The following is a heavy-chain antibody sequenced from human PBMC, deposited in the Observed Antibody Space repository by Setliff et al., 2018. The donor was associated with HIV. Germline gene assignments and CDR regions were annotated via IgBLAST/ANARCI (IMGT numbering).Heavy chain of an antibody. J-gene: IGHJ5*02. V-gene: IGHV4-59*08. D-gene: IGHD3-10*01. CDR3: ARHRRDYYGSGGYSA. CDR2: IFYSGTT. CDR1: GGSINSYY. Sequence: SETLSLTCTVSGGSINSYYWSWIRQPPGKGLEWIGYIFYSGTTSYNPSLKSRVTISVDTSKNQFSLKLSSVTAAVTAVYYCARHRRDYYGSGGYSAWCQGTLVIVSS.